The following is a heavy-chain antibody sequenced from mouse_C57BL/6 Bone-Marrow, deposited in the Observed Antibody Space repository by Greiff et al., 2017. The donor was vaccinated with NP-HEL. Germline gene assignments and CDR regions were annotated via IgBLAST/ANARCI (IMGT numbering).Heavy chain of an antibody. V-gene: IGHV1-78*01. CDR3: ARKRKGVATDWYIDV. J-gene: IGHJ1*03. CDR1: GYTFTDHT. CDR2: IYPRDGST. Sequence: QVQLQQSDAELVKPGASVKISCKVSGYTFTDHTIHWMKQRPEQGLEWIGYIYPRDGSTKYNEKFKGKATLTADKSSSTDYMQLNNLTSEDSAVYFCARKRKGVATDWYIDVWGTGTTVTVSS. D-gene: IGHD1-1*01.